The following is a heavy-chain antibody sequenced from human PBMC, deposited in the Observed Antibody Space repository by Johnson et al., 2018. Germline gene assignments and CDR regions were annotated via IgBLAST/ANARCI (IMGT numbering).Heavy chain of an antibody. CDR1: GFTFSTYP. V-gene: IGHV3-30-3*01. D-gene: IGHD3-10*01. Sequence: QVQLVQSGGGVVQPGRSLRLSCAASGFTFSTYPMHWVRQAPGKGLDWVAAISSDRSNEYYADPVRGRFIISSDTSKNTLYLQMNSLRGEEPAVYYCGRDTARYEGVHYWGQGTLVTVSS. CDR3: GRDTARYEGVHY. CDR2: ISSDRSNE. J-gene: IGHJ4*02.